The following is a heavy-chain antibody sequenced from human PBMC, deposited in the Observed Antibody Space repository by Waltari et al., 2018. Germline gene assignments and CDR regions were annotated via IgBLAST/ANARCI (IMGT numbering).Heavy chain of an antibody. D-gene: IGHD3-10*01. CDR1: GYTFNSFG. CDR3: ARDYGSGYGLFDY. J-gene: IGHJ4*02. CDR2: ISAYNANT. V-gene: IGHV1-18*01. Sequence: QVQLVQSGAEVKKPGASVKVSCTASGYTFNSFGISWVRQATGQGLEWMGWISAYNANTNYAQKFQGRVTMTTDTSTRTAYMELRSLRSADTAVYYCARDYGSGYGLFDYWGQGTLVTVSS.